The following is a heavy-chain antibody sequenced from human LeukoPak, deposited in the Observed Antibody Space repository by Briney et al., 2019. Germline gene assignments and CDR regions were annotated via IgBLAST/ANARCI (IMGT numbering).Heavy chain of an antibody. CDR3: ARGDRAVAGARGWFDP. V-gene: IGHV4-4*07. J-gene: IGHJ5*02. D-gene: IGHD6-19*01. Sequence: SETLSLTCTVSNGSISSYYWSWIRQPAGKGLEWIGRIHASGSTSYNPSLKSRVTMSVDTPKNQFSLKLSSVTAADTAIYFCARGDRAVAGARGWFDPWGQGTLVTVSS. CDR1: NGSISSYY. CDR2: IHASGST.